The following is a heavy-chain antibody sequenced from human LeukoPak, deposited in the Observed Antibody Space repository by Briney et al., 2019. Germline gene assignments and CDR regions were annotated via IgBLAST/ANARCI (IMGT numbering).Heavy chain of an antibody. CDR3: ARDSGWWRFDF. D-gene: IGHD6-13*01. V-gene: IGHV3-23*01. CDR2: ISGSGGDT. J-gene: IGHJ4*02. CDR1: GFTFSSYA. Sequence: GGSLRLSCAASGFTFSSYAMRWVRQAPGKGLEWVSGISGSGGDTYYADSVKGRFTISRDNGKNSLYLQMNSLRAEDTAVYYCARDSGWWRFDFWGQGTLVTVSS.